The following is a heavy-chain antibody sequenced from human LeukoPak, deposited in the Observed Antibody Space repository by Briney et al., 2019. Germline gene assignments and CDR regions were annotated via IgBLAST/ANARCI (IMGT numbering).Heavy chain of an antibody. CDR2: VHVSGGT. V-gene: IGHV4-39*07. CDR3: ARDRADSGGNGFDY. D-gene: IGHD4-23*01. CDR1: GATMITSAFY. J-gene: IGHJ4*02. Sequence: PSETLSLTCTVSGATMITSAFYWGWIRESPGKGLEWIGNVHVSGGTYNPSHKGRVTISLDTSKNQFSLKLTAVTAADTAIYYCARDRADSGGNGFDYWDQGTLVTVSS.